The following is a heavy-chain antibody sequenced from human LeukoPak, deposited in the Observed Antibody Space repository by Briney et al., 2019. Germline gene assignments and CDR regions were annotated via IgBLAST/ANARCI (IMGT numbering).Heavy chain of an antibody. D-gene: IGHD3-22*01. V-gene: IGHV1-2*02. J-gene: IGHJ4*02. CDR2: INPSSGST. CDR3: ARDHGPYYDIPLHY. Sequence: ASVKVSCKASGSTFAGYYVHWVRRAPGQGLEWMGWINPSSGSTNYVQKFQGRLTMTRDTSISTAYMDLSSLRSDDTAVYYCARDHGPYYDIPLHYWGQGTLVTVSS. CDR1: GSTFAGYY.